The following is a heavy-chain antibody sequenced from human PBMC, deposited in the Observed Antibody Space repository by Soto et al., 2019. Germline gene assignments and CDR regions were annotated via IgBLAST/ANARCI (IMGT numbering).Heavy chain of an antibody. J-gene: IGHJ6*02. V-gene: IGHV1-69*01. Sequence: QVQLVQSGAEVKKPGSSVKVSCKASGDTFSSYAISWVRQAPGQGLEWMGGIIPIFGTANYAQKFQGRVTITADESTSTAYMELGSLRSEDTAVYYCARAKGPPTGPYYYYGMDVWGQGTTFTVSS. CDR3: ARAKGPPTGPYYYYGMDV. CDR1: GDTFSSYA. CDR2: IIPIFGTA.